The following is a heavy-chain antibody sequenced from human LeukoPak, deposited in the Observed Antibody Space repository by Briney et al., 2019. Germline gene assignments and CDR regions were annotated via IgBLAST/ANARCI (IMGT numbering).Heavy chain of an antibody. D-gene: IGHD3-22*01. J-gene: IGHJ3*02. CDR3: ARQEVRYYDRSGYLPNHPDI. CDR1: GYSISRGYY. Sequence: PSETLSLTCAVSGYSISRGYYWGWIRQPPGKGLDWIGSIYHSGSIYYTPSLKGRFTISVDTSKNQFSLKLSSVTAADTAVYYCARQEVRYYDRSGYLPNHPDIWGQGTMVTVSS. CDR2: IYHSGSI. V-gene: IGHV4-38-2*01.